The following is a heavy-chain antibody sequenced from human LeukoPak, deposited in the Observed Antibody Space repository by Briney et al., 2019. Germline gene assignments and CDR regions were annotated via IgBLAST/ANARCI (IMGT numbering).Heavy chain of an antibody. CDR3: ARRGGSYCDNWFDP. CDR2: IYYSGRT. CDR1: GGSISSSSYY. Sequence: SETLSLTCTVSGGSISSSSYYWGWIRQPPGKGLEWIGSIYYSGRTYYNPSLKSRVTISVDTSKTHFSLKLSSVTAADTAVYSGARRGGSYCDNWFDPWGQGTLVTVSS. J-gene: IGHJ5*02. D-gene: IGHD1-26*01. V-gene: IGHV4-39*02.